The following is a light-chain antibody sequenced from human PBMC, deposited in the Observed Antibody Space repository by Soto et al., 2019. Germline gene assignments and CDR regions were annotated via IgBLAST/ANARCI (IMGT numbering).Light chain of an antibody. V-gene: IGLV7-46*01. CDR2: DTS. CDR1: TAAVTSGRY. J-gene: IGLJ1*01. CDR3: LLSDSSACDV. Sequence: QAVVTQEPSPTVSPGGAVAFTCGSSTAAVTSGRYPYWFQQRPAEAPTTLIYDTSIKHSSAPAPCSGPHPGGTAPPTISGAHPEDAAECYCLLSDSSACDVFRTWTKVTVL.